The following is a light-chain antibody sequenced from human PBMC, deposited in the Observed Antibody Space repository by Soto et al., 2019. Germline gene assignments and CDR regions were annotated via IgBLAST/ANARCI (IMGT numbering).Light chain of an antibody. V-gene: IGLV1-40*01. J-gene: IGLJ3*02. CDR1: SSNIGAGYD. Sequence: QSVLTQPPSVSGAPGQRVTISCTGSSSNIGAGYDVQWYQQLPGTAPKLLIYGNNNRPSGVPDRFSGSKSGTSASLAITGLQAEDEADYYCQSYDSSRSGVFGGGTKVTVL. CDR3: QSYDSSRSGV. CDR2: GNN.